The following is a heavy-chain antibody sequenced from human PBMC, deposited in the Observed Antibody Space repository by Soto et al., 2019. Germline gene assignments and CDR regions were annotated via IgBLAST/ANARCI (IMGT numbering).Heavy chain of an antibody. D-gene: IGHD2-15*01. V-gene: IGHV3-33*01. CDR1: GFTFSSYG. J-gene: IGHJ6*02. Sequence: GGSLRLSCAASGFTFSSYGMHWVRQAPGKGLEWVAVIWYDGSNKYYADSVKGRFTISRDNSKNTLYLQMNSLRAEDTAVYYCARDLLQGYYYYYGMDVWGQGTTVTVSS. CDR2: IWYDGSNK. CDR3: ARDLLQGYYYYYGMDV.